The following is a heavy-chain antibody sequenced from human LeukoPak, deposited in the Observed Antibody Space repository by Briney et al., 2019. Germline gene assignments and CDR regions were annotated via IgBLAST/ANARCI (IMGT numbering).Heavy chain of an antibody. V-gene: IGHV3-23*01. CDR2: VSYDITRT. D-gene: IGHD2-21*01. Sequence: GGSLRLSCAASGFTFSSYAMTWVRQAPGEGLEWISAVSYDITRTFYADSVKGRFAISRDNSRNTLFHQMHSLRADDTAVYYCARPGCGGNCYYRMDVWGKGTTVTVSS. CDR3: ARPGCGGNCYYRMDV. J-gene: IGHJ6*04. CDR1: GFTFSSYA.